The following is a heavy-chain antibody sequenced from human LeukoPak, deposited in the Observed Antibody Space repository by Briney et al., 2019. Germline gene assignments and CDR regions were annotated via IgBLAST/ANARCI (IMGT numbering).Heavy chain of an antibody. D-gene: IGHD1-14*01. V-gene: IGHV4-39*01. J-gene: IGHJ4*02. Sequence: PSETLSHACYVSGGSISNSSYYWAWIRQTPGKGLEWIGSISYTGNTYYNSSLTSRLTMSVDTSKNHFSLRLTSVAAADMAVYYCARRGVYFGHEPRRFFDYWGQGILVTVSS. CDR1: GGSISNSSYY. CDR3: ARRGVYFGHEPRRFFDY. CDR2: ISYTGNT.